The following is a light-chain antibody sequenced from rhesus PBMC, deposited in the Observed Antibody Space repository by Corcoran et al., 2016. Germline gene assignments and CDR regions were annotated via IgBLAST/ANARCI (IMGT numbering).Light chain of an antibody. V-gene: IGKV1-69*01. CDR1: QGISNW. Sequence: DIQMTQSPSSLSASVGDRVTITCRASQGISNWLAWYQQKPGKAPKLLIYRASNLETGVPSRLRGSGSGTDVTLTISSLQPEDIATYYCQQHDNSPRTFGQGTKVEIK. CDR2: RAS. CDR3: QQHDNSPRT. J-gene: IGKJ1*01.